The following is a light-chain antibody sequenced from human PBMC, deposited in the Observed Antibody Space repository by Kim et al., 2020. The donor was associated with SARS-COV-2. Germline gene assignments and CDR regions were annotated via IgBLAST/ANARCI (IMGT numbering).Light chain of an antibody. V-gene: IGKV1-5*03. Sequence: SASVGVRVTITCRASQSISNWLAWYQQKPGEVPKVLMYKASILESGVPSRFSGSKSGTEFTLTISSLQPDDFATYYCQQYHDYLYTFGQGTKLEIK. J-gene: IGKJ2*01. CDR3: QQYHDYLYT. CDR2: KAS. CDR1: QSISNW.